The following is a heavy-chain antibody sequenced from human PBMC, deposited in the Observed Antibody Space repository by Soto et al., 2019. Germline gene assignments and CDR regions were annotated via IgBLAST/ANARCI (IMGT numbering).Heavy chain of an antibody. V-gene: IGHV1-18*01. CDR2: ISAYNRHT. Sequence: QVQLVQSGAEVKKPGASVKVSCKASGYTFTSYGLSWVRQAPGQGLEWMGWISAYNRHTNFAKKLQGRVTMTSDTSTSTAYMELRSLRSDDTAVYYCATVIAAAAAFDYWGQGTLVTVSS. D-gene: IGHD6-13*01. CDR1: GYTFTSYG. CDR3: ATVIAAAAAFDY. J-gene: IGHJ4*02.